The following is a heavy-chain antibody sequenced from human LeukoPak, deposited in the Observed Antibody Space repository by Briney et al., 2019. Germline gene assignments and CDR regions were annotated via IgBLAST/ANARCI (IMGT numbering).Heavy chain of an antibody. CDR1: GYTFTSYY. Sequence: ASVKVSCKASGYTFTSYYMHWVRQAPGQGLEWRGIINPSGGSTSYAQKFQGRVTMTRDTSTSTVYMELSSLRSEDTAVYYCARADCSGGSCYSHWGQGTLVTVSS. CDR2: INPSGGST. D-gene: IGHD2-15*01. J-gene: IGHJ4*02. V-gene: IGHV1-46*01. CDR3: ARADCSGGSCYSH.